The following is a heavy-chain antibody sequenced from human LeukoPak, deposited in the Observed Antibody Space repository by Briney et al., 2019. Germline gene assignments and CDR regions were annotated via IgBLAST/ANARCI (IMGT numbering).Heavy chain of an antibody. V-gene: IGHV4-31*03. J-gene: IGHJ6*03. CDR2: IYHSGHT. D-gene: IGHD2-15*01. CDR1: GGSISNGGYY. Sequence: PQTLSLTCTVSGGSISNGGYYWSWIRQLPGTGLECIGSIYHSGHTYYNPSLRSRVTMHLDTSKKQFSLRLSSVTAADTAVYYCARLLYYDFYMDVWGKGATVTVSS. CDR3: ARLLYYDFYMDV.